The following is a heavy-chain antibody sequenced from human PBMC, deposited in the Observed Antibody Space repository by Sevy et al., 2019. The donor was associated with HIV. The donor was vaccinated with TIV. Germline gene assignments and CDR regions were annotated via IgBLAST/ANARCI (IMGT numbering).Heavy chain of an antibody. V-gene: IGHV3-15*01. J-gene: IGHJ5*02. CDR1: GFTFTIAW. CDR2: IKNKTDGGTI. CDR3: VRDEYWFDT. Sequence: GGSLRLSCAGSGFTFTIAWMSWVRQAPGKGLEWVGRIKNKTDGGTIDYAAPVKGRFTISRDDSKNTLYLQMNSLKTEDTAVYYCVRDEYWFDTWGQGTLVTVSS.